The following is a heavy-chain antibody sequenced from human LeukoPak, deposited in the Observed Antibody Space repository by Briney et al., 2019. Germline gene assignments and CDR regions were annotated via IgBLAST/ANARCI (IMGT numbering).Heavy chain of an antibody. CDR1: GFSRSSRGVG. D-gene: IGHD6-13*01. V-gene: IGHV2-5*01. CDR2: IYWNEDK. CDR3: AHRLVAAAGSSFDY. Sequence: SGPTLRHPTPALTLTCTFSGFSRSSRGVGVGWIRQPPGKALEWLALIYWNEDKRYSPSLKSRLTIPQDTSKNQVVLTMTNMDPVDTATYYCAHRLVAAAGSSFDYWGRGTLVTVSS. J-gene: IGHJ4*02.